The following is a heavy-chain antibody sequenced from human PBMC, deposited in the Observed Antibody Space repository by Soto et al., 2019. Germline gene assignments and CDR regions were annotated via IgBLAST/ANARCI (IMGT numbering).Heavy chain of an antibody. Sequence: GESLKISCKGSGYSFTSYWIGWVRQMPGKGLEWMGIIYPGDSDTRYSPSFQGQVTISADKSISTAYLQWSSLKASDTAMYYCARSLARYYGSGIFYCYGMDVWGQGTTVTVS. V-gene: IGHV5-51*01. CDR1: GYSFTSYW. J-gene: IGHJ6*02. CDR3: ARSLARYYGSGIFYCYGMDV. D-gene: IGHD3-10*01. CDR2: IYPGDSDT.